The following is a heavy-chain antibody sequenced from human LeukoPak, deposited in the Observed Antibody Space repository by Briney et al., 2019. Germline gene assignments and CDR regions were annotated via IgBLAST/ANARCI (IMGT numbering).Heavy chain of an antibody. D-gene: IGHD5-24*01. CDR2: IIPIFGTA. CDR1: GGTFISYA. J-gene: IGHJ6*02. Sequence: ASVKVSCKASGGTFISYAISWVRQAPGQGLEWMGGIIPIFGTANYAQKFQGRVTITADESTSTAYMELSSLRSEDTAVYYCARAMATITYYYYGMDVWGQGTTVTVSS. CDR3: ARAMATITYYYYGMDV. V-gene: IGHV1-69*13.